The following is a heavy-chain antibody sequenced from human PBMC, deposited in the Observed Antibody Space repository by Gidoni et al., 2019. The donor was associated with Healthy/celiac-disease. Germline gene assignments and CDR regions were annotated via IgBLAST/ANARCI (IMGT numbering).Heavy chain of an antibody. Sequence: QVQLVQSGAEVKKPGSSVKVSCKASVGTFRSYAISWVRQAPGQGLEWMGRIIPILGIANYAQKFQGRVTITADKSTSTAYMELSSLRSEDTAVYYCARGQYYYGSGSPPYYFDYWGQGTLVTVSS. V-gene: IGHV1-69*04. D-gene: IGHD3-10*01. CDR2: IIPILGIA. CDR1: VGTFRSYA. J-gene: IGHJ4*02. CDR3: ARGQYYYGSGSPPYYFDY.